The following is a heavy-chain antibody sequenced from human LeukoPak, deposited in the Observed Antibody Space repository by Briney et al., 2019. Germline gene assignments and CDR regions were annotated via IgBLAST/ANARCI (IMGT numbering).Heavy chain of an antibody. CDR1: AFTFSRHW. V-gene: IGHV3-74*01. CDR2: INSDGTST. Sequence: GGSLRLSCAASAFTFSRHWMHWVRQAPGKGLVWASRINSDGTSTTYADSVKGRFTISRDNTKNTLFLQMNSLRAEDTAVYYCTSVTKGWYFDYWGQGAPVTVSS. D-gene: IGHD6-19*01. CDR3: TSVTKGWYFDY. J-gene: IGHJ4*02.